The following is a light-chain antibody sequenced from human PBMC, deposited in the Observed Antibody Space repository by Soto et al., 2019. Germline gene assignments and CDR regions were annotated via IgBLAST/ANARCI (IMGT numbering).Light chain of an antibody. CDR2: EVN. CDR3: SSYTSISTYV. J-gene: IGLJ1*01. Sequence: QSALTQPASVSGSPGQSITISCTGTSSDVGGYNYVSWYQHHPGKAPQLMIYEVNNRPSGVSNRCSGSKSGNTASLTISGLQAEDEADYYCSSYTSISTYVFGSGTKLTVL. CDR1: SSDVGGYNY. V-gene: IGLV2-14*01.